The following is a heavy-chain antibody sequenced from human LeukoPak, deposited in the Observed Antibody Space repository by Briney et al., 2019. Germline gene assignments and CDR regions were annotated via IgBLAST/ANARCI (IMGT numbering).Heavy chain of an antibody. CDR2: IHCSGST. CDR1: GDSISRYY. J-gene: IGHJ3*02. Sequence: PSETLSLTCTVSGDSISRYYWSWIRQPPGKGLEWIGYIHCSGSTKYNASLKSRVTISLDTSKNQFSLKLSSVTAADTAVYSCARQSGGGNNSGVFDIWGQGTMVTVSS. D-gene: IGHD5-24*01. CDR3: ARQSGGGNNSGVFDI. V-gene: IGHV4-59*08.